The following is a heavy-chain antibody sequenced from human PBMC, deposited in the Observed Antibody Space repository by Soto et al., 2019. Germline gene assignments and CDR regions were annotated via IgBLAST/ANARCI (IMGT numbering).Heavy chain of an antibody. CDR2: INAGNGNT. Sequence: ASVKVSCKASGYTFTSYAMHWVRQAPGQRLEWMGWINAGNGNTKYSQKFQGRVTITRDTSASTAYMELSSLRSEDTAVYYCARGTTYYDFWSGFKSDYYGMDVWGQGTTVTAP. J-gene: IGHJ6*02. D-gene: IGHD3-3*01. CDR1: GYTFTSYA. CDR3: ARGTTYYDFWSGFKSDYYGMDV. V-gene: IGHV1-3*01.